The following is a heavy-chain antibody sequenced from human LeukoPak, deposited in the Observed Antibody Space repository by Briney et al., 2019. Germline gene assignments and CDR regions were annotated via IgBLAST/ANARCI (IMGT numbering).Heavy chain of an antibody. CDR1: VYTLTNYD. J-gene: IGHJ4*02. CDR2: MNPNSGNT. V-gene: IGHV1-8*01. Sequence: ASVTVSYMHSVYTLTNYDINWVRQATGQGREGMGWMNPNSGNTGYAQKFQGRVTMTRNPSISSSYMEPTSLTSAHTVLYYCPRGHLSSLYYWVQGTLVTVSS. CDR3: PRGHLSSLYY. D-gene: IGHD6-13*01.